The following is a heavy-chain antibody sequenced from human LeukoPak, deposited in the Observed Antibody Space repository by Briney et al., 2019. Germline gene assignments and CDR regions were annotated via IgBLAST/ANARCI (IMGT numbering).Heavy chain of an antibody. V-gene: IGHV3-23*01. J-gene: IGHJ4*02. CDR2: ISGSGGST. CDR3: AKGPRASGWTYFDY. Sequence: GGSLRLSCAASGFTFSSYAMSWVRQAPGKGLEWVSVISGSGGSTYSAESVKGRFTISRDKSKNTLYLQMNSLRVEDTAVYYCAKGPRASGWTYFDYWGQGTLVTVSS. CDR1: GFTFSSYA. D-gene: IGHD6-19*01.